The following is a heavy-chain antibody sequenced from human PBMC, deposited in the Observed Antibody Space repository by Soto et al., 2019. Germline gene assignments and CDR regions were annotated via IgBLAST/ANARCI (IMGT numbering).Heavy chain of an antibody. CDR2: IYTSGST. CDR1: GGSISSYY. D-gene: IGHD2-2*01. CDR3: ARACSSNSCYDVFDY. J-gene: IGHJ4*02. Sequence: QVQLQESGPGLLKPSETLSLTCTVSGGSISSYYWSWIRQPAGKGLEWIGRIYTSGSTNYNPSLKSRVTMSVDMSKNQFSLKLNSVTAADTAVYYCARACSSNSCYDVFDYWGQGTLVTVSS. V-gene: IGHV4-4*07.